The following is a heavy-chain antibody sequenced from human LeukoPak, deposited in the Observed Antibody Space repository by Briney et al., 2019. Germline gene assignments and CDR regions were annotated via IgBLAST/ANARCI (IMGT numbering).Heavy chain of an antibody. D-gene: IGHD6-13*01. CDR1: GFTFSSYA. CDR2: ISGSGGST. Sequence: GGSLRLSCAASGFTFSSYAMSWVRQAPGKGLEWVSAISGSGGSTYYADFVKGRFTISRDNSKNTLYLQMNSLRAEDTAVYYCAKQLVSRIAAAGPFDYWGQGTLVTVSS. J-gene: IGHJ4*02. CDR3: AKQLVSRIAAAGPFDY. V-gene: IGHV3-23*01.